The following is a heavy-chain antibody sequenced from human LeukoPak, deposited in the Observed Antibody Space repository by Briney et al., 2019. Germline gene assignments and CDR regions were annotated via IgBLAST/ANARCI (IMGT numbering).Heavy chain of an antibody. Sequence: GGSLRLSCAASGFTFSNVWMSWVRQAPGKGLEWVANIKQDGSGKNYVDSVKGRFTISRDNAKNSLYLQMNSLRAEDTAVYYCARGLLAAAGIDYWGQGALVTVSS. CDR3: ARGLLAAAGIDY. CDR2: IKQDGSGK. V-gene: IGHV3-7*04. J-gene: IGHJ4*02. D-gene: IGHD6-13*01. CDR1: GFTFSNVW.